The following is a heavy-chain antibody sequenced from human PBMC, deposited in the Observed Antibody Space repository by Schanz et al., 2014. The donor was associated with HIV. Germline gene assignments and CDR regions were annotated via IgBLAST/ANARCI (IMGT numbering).Heavy chain of an antibody. Sequence: GEVGEACFFFFPPFLSLILSCASSLFTFSTYRMNWVRQAPGKGLEWVSYISSSSTTRHYADSVKGRFTISRDNAKNSLSLQMNSLRDEDTAVYYCARSPSYGMDVWGQGTTVTVSS. CDR3: ARSPSYGMDV. CDR2: ISSSSTTR. J-gene: IGHJ6*02. V-gene: IGHV3-48*02. CDR1: LFTFSTYR.